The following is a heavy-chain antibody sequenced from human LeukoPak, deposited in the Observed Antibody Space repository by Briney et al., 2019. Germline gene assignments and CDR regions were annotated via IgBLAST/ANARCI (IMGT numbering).Heavy chain of an antibody. D-gene: IGHD3-10*01. CDR1: GFTFSSYW. V-gene: IGHV3-7*01. J-gene: IGHJ6*03. Sequence: GGSLRLSCAASGFTFSSYWMSWVRQAPGKGLEWVANIKQDGSEKYYVDSVKGRFTISRDNAKNSLYLQMNSLRAEDTAVYYCARDRWFGELGDHSYYYYMDVWGKGTTVTVSS. CDR3: ARDRWFGELGDHSYYYYMDV. CDR2: IKQDGSEK.